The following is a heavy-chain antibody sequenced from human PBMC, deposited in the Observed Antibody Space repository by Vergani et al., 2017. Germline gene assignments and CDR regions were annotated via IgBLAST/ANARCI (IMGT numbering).Heavy chain of an antibody. V-gene: IGHV1-24*01. Sequence: QVQLVQSGSEVRKPGASVKVSCQVSGYSLTESTIPWVRQAPGKGLEWMGGFDPEHGEVTFAHHIQGRVTMTEDRSTDTGYMELSSLRPEDTALYYCAIVTGYYDRSGYYLDYWGQGTLVTVSS. CDR2: FDPEHGEV. CDR1: GYSLTEST. J-gene: IGHJ4*02. D-gene: IGHD3-22*01. CDR3: AIVTGYYDRSGYYLDY.